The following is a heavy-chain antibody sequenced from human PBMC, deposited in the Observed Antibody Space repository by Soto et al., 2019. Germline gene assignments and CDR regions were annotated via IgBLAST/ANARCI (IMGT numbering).Heavy chain of an antibody. D-gene: IGHD2-15*01. Sequence: SETLSLTCAVSSGSISSSNWWSWVRQPPGKGLEWIGEIYHSGSTNYNPSLKSRVTISVDKSKNQFSLKLSSVTAADTAVYYCVRYCSGGSCFIDASDIWGQGPMVTLSS. V-gene: IGHV4-4*02. J-gene: IGHJ3*02. CDR1: SGSISSSNW. CDR3: VRYCSGGSCFIDASDI. CDR2: IYHSGST.